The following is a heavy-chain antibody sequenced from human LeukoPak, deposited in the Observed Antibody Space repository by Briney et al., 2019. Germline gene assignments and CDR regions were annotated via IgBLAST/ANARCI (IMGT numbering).Heavy chain of an antibody. CDR1: GFTFSSYW. J-gene: IGHJ6*03. V-gene: IGHV3-7*01. CDR3: AGEEGGYYDYYYYYYMDV. CDR2: IKQDGSEK. Sequence: GGSLRLSCAASGFTFSSYWMSWVRQAPGKGLEWVANIKQDGSEKYYVDSVKGLFTISRDNAKNSLYLQMNSLRAGDTAVYYCAGEEGGYYDYYYYYYMDVWGKGTTVTVSS. D-gene: IGHD3-22*01.